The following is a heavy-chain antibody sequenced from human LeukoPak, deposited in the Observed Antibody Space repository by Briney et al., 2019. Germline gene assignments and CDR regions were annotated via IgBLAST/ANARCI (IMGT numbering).Heavy chain of an antibody. CDR3: AKDRDYGGNSGGYFHL. J-gene: IGHJ2*01. D-gene: IGHD4-23*01. CDR2: ISGSGFST. V-gene: IGHV3-23*01. CDR1: GFTFTRYA. Sequence: GGSLRLSCAASGFTFTRYAMNWVRQAPGKGLEWVSAISGSGFSTYYADSVKGRFTISRDNSKNTLYLQVNSLRAEDTAVYYCAKDRDYGGNSGGYFHLWGRGTLVTVSS.